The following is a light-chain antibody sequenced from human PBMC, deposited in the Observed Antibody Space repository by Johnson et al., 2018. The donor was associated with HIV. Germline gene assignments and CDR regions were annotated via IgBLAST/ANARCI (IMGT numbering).Light chain of an antibody. J-gene: IGLJ1*01. CDR1: TSNIENNY. Sequence: QSVLTQPPSVSAAPGQKVTISCSGSTSNIENNYVSWYQQLPGRDPNLLIYETNKRPSGIPDRFSGSKSGTSATLRLTGLPTGDEADYYCGTWDSSLSAYVFGTGTKVTVL. CDR2: ETN. CDR3: GTWDSSLSAYV. V-gene: IGLV1-51*02.